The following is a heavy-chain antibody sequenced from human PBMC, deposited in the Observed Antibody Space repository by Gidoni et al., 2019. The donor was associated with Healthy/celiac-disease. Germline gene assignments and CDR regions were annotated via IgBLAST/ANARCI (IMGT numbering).Heavy chain of an antibody. Sequence: DVQLVESGGGLVQPGRSLRLSCAASGFTFDDYAMHWVRQAPGKGLEWVSGISWNSGSIGYADSVKGRFTISRDNAKNSLYLQMNSLRAEDTALYYCAKSITEWEPSDGMDVWGQGTTVTVSS. D-gene: IGHD1-26*01. CDR1: GFTFDDYA. CDR3: AKSITEWEPSDGMDV. V-gene: IGHV3-9*01. J-gene: IGHJ6*02. CDR2: ISWNSGSI.